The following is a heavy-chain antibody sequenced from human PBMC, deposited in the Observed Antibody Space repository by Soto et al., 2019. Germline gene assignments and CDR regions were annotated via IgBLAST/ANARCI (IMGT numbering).Heavy chain of an antibody. CDR1: GYTFTTYS. D-gene: IGHD2-2*01. V-gene: IGHV1-3*01. Sequence: ASVKVSCKASGYTFTTYSMHWVRQAPGQRLEWMGWIHAGNGNTEHSQKFQGRVTITRDTSASTAYLELGSLRSEDTAVYYCARAACSSTSCYNYYDYGMDVWAKGTAVT. CDR3: ARAACSSTSCYNYYDYGMDV. CDR2: IHAGNGNT. J-gene: IGHJ6*01.